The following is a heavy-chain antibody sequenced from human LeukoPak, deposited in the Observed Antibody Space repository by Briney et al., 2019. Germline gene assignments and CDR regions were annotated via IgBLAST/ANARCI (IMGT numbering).Heavy chain of an antibody. CDR1: GGSFSGYY. V-gene: IGHV4-34*01. CDR2: INHSGST. CDR3: ASPMDTALAYFDF. D-gene: IGHD5-18*01. J-gene: IGHJ4*02. Sequence: SETLSLTCAVYGGSFSGYYWSWIRQPPGKGLEWIGEINHSGSTNYNPSLKSRVTISVDTSKNQFSLKLSSVTAADTAVYYCASPMDTALAYFDFWGQGTLVTVSS.